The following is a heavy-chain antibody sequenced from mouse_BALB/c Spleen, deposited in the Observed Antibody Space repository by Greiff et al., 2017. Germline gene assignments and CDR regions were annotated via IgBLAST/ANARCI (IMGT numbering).Heavy chain of an antibody. CDR3: ARGGVSWFAY. J-gene: IGHJ3*01. V-gene: IGHV5-6-5*01. CDR1: GFTFSSYA. Sequence: EVKLVESGGGLVKPGGSLKLSCAASGFTFSSYAMSWVRQTPEKRLEWVASISSGGSTYYPDSVKGRFTISRDNARNILYLQMSSLRSEDTAMYYCARGGVSWFAYWGQGTLVTVSA. CDR2: ISSGGST.